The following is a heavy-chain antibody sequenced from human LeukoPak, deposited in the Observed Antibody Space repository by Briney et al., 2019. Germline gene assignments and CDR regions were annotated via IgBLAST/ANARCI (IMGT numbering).Heavy chain of an antibody. Sequence: GGSLRLSCAASGFTFSSYAMSWVRQAPGKGLDWVSAISGSDGSTFYSDSVKGRFTISRDNAKNSMYLQMNSLRAEDTALYYCARAESGATGDYWGQGTLVTVSS. J-gene: IGHJ4*02. CDR2: ISGSDGST. CDR1: GFTFSSYA. CDR3: ARAESGATGDY. V-gene: IGHV3-23*01. D-gene: IGHD1-26*01.